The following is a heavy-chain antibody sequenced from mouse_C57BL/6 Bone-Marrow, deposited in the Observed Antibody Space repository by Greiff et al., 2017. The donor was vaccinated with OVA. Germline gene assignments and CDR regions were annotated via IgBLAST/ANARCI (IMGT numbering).Heavy chain of an antibody. D-gene: IGHD2-1*01. V-gene: IGHV3-1*01. Sequence: EVKVEESGPGLVKPSQSLSLTCTVTGYSFTSGYDWHLIRHFPGNKLEWMGYISYSGSTNYNPSLKSRISITHDTSKNHFFLKLNSVTTEDTATYYCARGGNYDAMDYWGQGTSVTVSS. CDR2: ISYSGST. CDR3: ARGGNYDAMDY. J-gene: IGHJ4*01. CDR1: GYSFTSGYD.